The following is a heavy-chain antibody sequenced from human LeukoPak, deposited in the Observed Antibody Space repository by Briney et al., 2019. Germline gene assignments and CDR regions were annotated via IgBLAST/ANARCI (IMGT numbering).Heavy chain of an antibody. D-gene: IGHD1-7*01. CDR2: INPNSGGT. V-gene: IGHV1-2*02. CDR3: ARGLAEEGTTTGAFDI. CDR1: GYTFTGYY. J-gene: IGHJ3*02. Sequence: ASVKVSCKASGYTFTGYYMHWVRQAPGQGLEWMGWINPNSGGTNYAQKFQGRVTMTRDTSISTAYMELRRLGSDDTAVYYCARGLAEEGTTTGAFDIWGHGTMVTVSS.